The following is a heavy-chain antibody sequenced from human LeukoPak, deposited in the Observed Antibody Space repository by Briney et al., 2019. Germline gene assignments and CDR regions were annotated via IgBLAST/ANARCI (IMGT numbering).Heavy chain of an antibody. V-gene: IGHV1-69*04. J-gene: IGHJ3*02. CDR1: GGTFSSYA. Sequence: ASVKVSCKASGGTFSSYAISWVRQAPGQGLEWMGRIIPIFGIANYAQKFQGRVTITADKSTSTAYMELSSLRSEDTAVYYCARFRGWSNDAFDIWGQGTMVTVSS. D-gene: IGHD2-15*01. CDR2: IIPIFGIA. CDR3: ARFRGWSNDAFDI.